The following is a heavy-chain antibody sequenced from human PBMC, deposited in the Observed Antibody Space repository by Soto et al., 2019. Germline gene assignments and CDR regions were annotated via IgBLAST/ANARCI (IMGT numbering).Heavy chain of an antibody. V-gene: IGHV3-48*02. Sequence: AGGSLRLSCAASVFTFSSYSMNWCRQAPGKGLEWVSYISSSSSTIYYADSVKGRFTISRDNAKNALYLQMNSLRDGDTAVYYCARDPVEGGGYSYGWAPYYYYGMDVWGQGTTVTVSS. J-gene: IGHJ6*02. CDR2: ISSSSSTI. D-gene: IGHD5-18*01. CDR3: ARDPVEGGGYSYGWAPYYYYGMDV. CDR1: VFTFSSYS.